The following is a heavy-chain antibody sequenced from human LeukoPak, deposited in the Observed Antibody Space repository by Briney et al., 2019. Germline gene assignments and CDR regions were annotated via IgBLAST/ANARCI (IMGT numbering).Heavy chain of an antibody. V-gene: IGHV3-21*01. D-gene: IGHD3-22*01. J-gene: IGHJ3*02. Sequence: GGSLRLSCAASGFTFRNYGMHWIRQAPGKGLEWISCVGRDGSIHYADSVKGRITISRDNAKNSLFLQMNSLRAEDTAIYYCARRYYDTTGYAFDIWGQGTMVTVSS. CDR2: VGRDGSI. CDR1: GFTFRNYG. CDR3: ARRYYDTTGYAFDI.